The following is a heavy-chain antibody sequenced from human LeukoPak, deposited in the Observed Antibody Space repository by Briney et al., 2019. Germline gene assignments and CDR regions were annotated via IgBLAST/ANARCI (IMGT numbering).Heavy chain of an antibody. CDR2: IYHSGNT. D-gene: IGHD2-2*02. Sequence: PSETLSLTCTVSGYSISSGYYWDWIRQPPGKGLEWIGNIYHSGNTYYNPSLKSRVTISVDTSKNQSSLKLNSVTAADTAVYYCARQGGGYCSSTRCYSALDIWGQGTMVTVSS. V-gene: IGHV4-38-2*02. CDR1: GYSISSGYY. J-gene: IGHJ3*02. CDR3: ARQGGGYCSSTRCYSALDI.